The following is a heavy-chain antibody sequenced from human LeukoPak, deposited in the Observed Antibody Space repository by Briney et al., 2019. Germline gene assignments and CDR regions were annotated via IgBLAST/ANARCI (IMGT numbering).Heavy chain of an antibody. D-gene: IGHD2-15*01. Sequence: WGSLRLSCAASRFTLSSYGMHWGRQAPGKGLERVAVIWYDGSNKYYADSVRGRFTISRDNSKNTLYLQMNSLRAEDTAVYYCARGTMSVVVAATDYYYGMDVWGKGTTVTVSS. CDR1: RFTLSSYG. J-gene: IGHJ6*04. CDR3: ARGTMSVVVAATDYYYGMDV. V-gene: IGHV3-33*01. CDR2: IWYDGSNK.